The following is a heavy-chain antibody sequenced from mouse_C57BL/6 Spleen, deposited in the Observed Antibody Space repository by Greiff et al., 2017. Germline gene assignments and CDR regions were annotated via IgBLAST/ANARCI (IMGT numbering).Heavy chain of an antibody. D-gene: IGHD2-2*01. CDR1: GYSFTRYY. V-gene: IGHV1-66*01. Sequence: VQLQQSGPELVKPGASVKISCKASGYSFTRYYIHWVKQRPGQGLEWIGWIYPGSGNTKYNEKFKGKATLTADTSSSTAYMQLSSLTSEDSAVYCCARLGLGDYFGYWGQGTTLTVSS. CDR3: ARLGLGDYFGY. CDR2: IYPGSGNT. J-gene: IGHJ2*01.